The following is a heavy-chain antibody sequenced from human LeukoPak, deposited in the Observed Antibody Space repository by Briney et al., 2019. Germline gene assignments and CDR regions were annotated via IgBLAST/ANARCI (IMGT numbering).Heavy chain of an antibody. D-gene: IGHD3-10*01. CDR3: ARANYYGSGRAAFDI. CDR2: INSDGSST. CDR1: GFTFSSYW. J-gene: IGHJ3*02. V-gene: IGHV3-74*01. Sequence: GGSLRLSXAASGFTFSSYWMHWVRQAPGKGLVWVSRINSDGSSTSYADSVKGRFTISRDNAKNTLYLQMNSLRAEDTAVYYCARANYYGSGRAAFDIWGQGTMVTVSS.